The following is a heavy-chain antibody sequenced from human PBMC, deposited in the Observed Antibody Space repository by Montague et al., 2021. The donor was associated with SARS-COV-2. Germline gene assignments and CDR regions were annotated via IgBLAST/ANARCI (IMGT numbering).Heavy chain of an antibody. J-gene: IGHJ4*02. CDR3: ARVFPRWLQFDPYFDY. V-gene: IGHV2-70*02. Sequence: VKPTQTLTLTCTFSGFSLSTSGMCVSWIRQPPGKALGWLALIDWDDDKYYSTSLKTRLTISKDTSKNQVVLTMTNMDPADTAVYYCARVFPRWLQFDPYFDYWGQGTLVTVSS. CDR1: GFSLSTSGMC. D-gene: IGHD5-24*01. CDR2: IDWDDDK.